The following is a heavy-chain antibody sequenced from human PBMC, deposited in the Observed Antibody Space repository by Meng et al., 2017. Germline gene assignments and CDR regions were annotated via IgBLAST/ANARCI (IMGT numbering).Heavy chain of an antibody. Sequence: QDQLAGSGGSLINPEESLRLYCATYGLTFSYDYMSWIRQAPGKGLDWVSYISSSGSTIYYADSVKGRFTISRDNANNSLYLQMNSLRAEDTAVYYCARDTDYYGSGSYIYWGQGTLVTVSS. CDR1: GLTFSYDY. J-gene: IGHJ4*02. CDR3: ARDTDYYGSGSYIY. V-gene: IGHV3-11*01. D-gene: IGHD3-10*01. CDR2: ISSSGSTI.